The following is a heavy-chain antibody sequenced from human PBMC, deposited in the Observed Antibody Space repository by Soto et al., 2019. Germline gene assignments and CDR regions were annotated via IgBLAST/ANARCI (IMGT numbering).Heavy chain of an antibody. CDR2: IIPILGIA. J-gene: IGHJ6*02. CDR1: GGTFSSYT. Sequence: QVQLVQSGAEVKKPGSSVKVSCKASGGTFSSYTISWVRQAPGQGLEWMGRIIPILGIANYAQKFQGRVTITAAKSTSTADMGLSSLRSEDTAVYYCARGHIVVVTAIQDYSGMDVWGQGTTVTVSS. V-gene: IGHV1-69*02. D-gene: IGHD2-21*02. CDR3: ARGHIVVVTAIQDYSGMDV.